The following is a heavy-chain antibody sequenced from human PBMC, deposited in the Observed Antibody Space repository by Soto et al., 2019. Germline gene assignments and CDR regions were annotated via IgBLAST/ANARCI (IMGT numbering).Heavy chain of an antibody. CDR1: GGTFSSYA. D-gene: IGHD6-19*01. Sequence: SVKVSCKASGGTFSSYAISWVRQAPGQGLEWMGGIIPIFGTANYAQKFQGRVTITADESTSTAYMELSSLRSEDTAVYYCARDHPPWLDALPHPGNNWFDPWGQGTLVTVSS. CDR3: ARDHPPWLDALPHPGNNWFDP. CDR2: IIPIFGTA. V-gene: IGHV1-69*13. J-gene: IGHJ5*02.